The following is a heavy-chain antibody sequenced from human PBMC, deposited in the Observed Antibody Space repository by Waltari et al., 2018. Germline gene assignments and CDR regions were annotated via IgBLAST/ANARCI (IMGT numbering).Heavy chain of an antibody. CDR1: GGTCSSYA. Sequence: QVQLVQSGAEVKKPGSSVKVSCKAAGGTCSSYAISWVRQAPGQGLEWMGGIITIFGTANYAQKFQGRVTITADESTSTAYMELSSLRSEDTAVYYCARFGGIAAAGTLPTDYWGQGTLVTVSS. CDR3: ARFGGIAAAGTLPTDY. CDR2: IITIFGTA. J-gene: IGHJ4*02. D-gene: IGHD6-13*01. V-gene: IGHV1-69*01.